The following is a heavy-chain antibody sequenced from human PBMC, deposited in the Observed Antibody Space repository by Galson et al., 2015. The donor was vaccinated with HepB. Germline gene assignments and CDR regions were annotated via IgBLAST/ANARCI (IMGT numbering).Heavy chain of an antibody. D-gene: IGHD5-18*01. CDR1: GFTFSSYS. V-gene: IGHV3-48*04. CDR3: ARGSGYSYGLLGDGMDV. Sequence: SLRLSCAASGFTFSSYSMNWVRQAPGKGLEWVSYISSSSSTIYYADSVKGRFTISRDNAKNSLYLQMNSLRAEDTAVYYCARGSGYSYGLLGDGMDVWGQGTTVTVSS. J-gene: IGHJ6*02. CDR2: ISSSSSTI.